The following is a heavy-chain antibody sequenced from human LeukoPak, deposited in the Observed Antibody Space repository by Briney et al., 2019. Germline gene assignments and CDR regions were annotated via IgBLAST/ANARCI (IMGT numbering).Heavy chain of an antibody. D-gene: IGHD1-26*01. Sequence: SETLSLTCTVSGGSISGDYYWSWIRQPPGKGLEWIGYIYYSGSTYYHPSLKSRVTISVDTSKNQFSLKLSSVTAADTAVYYCARRELYFDYWGQGTLVTVSS. J-gene: IGHJ4*02. V-gene: IGHV4-30-4*01. CDR2: IYYSGST. CDR3: ARRELYFDY. CDR1: GGSISGDYY.